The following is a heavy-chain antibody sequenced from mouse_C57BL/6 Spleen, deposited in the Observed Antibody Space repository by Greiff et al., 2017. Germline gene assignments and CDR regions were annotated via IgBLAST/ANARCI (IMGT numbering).Heavy chain of an antibody. D-gene: IGHD3-2*02. CDR1: GFNIKDYY. CDR3: ARLDSSGLYYFDY. J-gene: IGHJ2*01. Sequence: VQLQQSGAELVKPGASVKLSCTASGFNIKDYYMHWVKQRPEQGLEWIGRIDPEDGETKYAPKFQGKATITADTSSNTAYPQLGSLTSEDTAVYYCARLDSSGLYYFDYWGQGTTLTVSS. CDR2: IDPEDGET. V-gene: IGHV14-2*01.